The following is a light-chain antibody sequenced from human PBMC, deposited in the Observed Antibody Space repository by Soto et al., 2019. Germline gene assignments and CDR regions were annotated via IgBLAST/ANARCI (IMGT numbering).Light chain of an antibody. CDR1: QSVSSF. V-gene: IGKV3-11*01. Sequence: EIVLTQSPATLSLSPGERATLPCRASQSVSSFLAWYQQKPGQAPRLLIYDASHRATGIPARFSGSGSGTDFTLTISSLEPEDFAVYYCQQRSNWPKTFGQGTNVDIK. CDR3: QQRSNWPKT. CDR2: DAS. J-gene: IGKJ1*01.